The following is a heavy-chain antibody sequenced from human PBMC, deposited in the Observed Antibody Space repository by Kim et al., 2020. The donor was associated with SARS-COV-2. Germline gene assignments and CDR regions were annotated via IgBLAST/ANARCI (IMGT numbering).Heavy chain of an antibody. CDR3: ARGTNYYDSSGYPDY. D-gene: IGHD3-22*01. J-gene: IGHJ4*02. V-gene: IGHV3-11*06. Sequence: DSRKGPCTISRDHAKNPLYLQMNSLRAEDTAVYYCARGTNYYDSSGYPDYWGQGTLITVSS.